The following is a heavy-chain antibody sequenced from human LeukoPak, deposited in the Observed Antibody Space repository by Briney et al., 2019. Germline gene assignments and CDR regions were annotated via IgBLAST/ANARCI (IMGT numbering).Heavy chain of an antibody. CDR2: ISGSGDTT. CDR1: GFTFSSYA. D-gene: IGHD2/OR15-2a*01. Sequence: GGSLRLSCAASGFTFSSYAMSWVRQAPGKGLEWVSAISGSGDTTYYAVSVKGRFTISGDNSKNTLYLQMNSLRADDTALYYCARRSRTETSFTGFDYWGQGSLVTVSS. J-gene: IGHJ4*02. CDR3: ARRSRTETSFTGFDY. V-gene: IGHV3-23*01.